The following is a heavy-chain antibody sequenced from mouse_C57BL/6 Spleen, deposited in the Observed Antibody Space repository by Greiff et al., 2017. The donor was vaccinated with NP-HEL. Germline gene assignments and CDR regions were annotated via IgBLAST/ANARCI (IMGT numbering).Heavy chain of an antibody. CDR3: ARDRGSSLDY. J-gene: IGHJ2*01. CDR2: IYPGDGDT. CDR1: GYAFSSSW. V-gene: IGHV1-82*01. D-gene: IGHD1-1*01. Sequence: QVQLQQSGPELVKPGASVKISCKASGYAFSSSWMNWVKQRPGKGLEWIGRIYPGDGDTNYNGKFKGKATLTADKSSSTAYMQLSSLTSEDSAVYFCARDRGSSLDYWGQGTTLTVSS.